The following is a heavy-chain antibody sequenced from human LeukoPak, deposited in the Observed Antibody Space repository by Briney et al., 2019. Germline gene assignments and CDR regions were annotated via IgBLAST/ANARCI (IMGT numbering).Heavy chain of an antibody. CDR2: ISGGDNNT. V-gene: IGHV3-23*01. J-gene: IGHJ4*02. Sequence: GGSLRLSCPASGFTLNSYAMGRVRRAPGKGLEWVSTISGGDNNTYYADSVKGRSTISRDNSKNTVYLQVNSLRADDTAVYYCAKSPYDHWGQGTLVTVSS. CDR1: GFTLNSYA. CDR3: AKSPYDH.